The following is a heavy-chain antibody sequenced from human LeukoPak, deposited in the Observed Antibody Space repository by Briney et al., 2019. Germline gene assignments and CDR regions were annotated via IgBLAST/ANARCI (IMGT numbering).Heavy chain of an antibody. CDR1: GFTFSSYG. Sequence: PGGSLRLSCAASGFTFSSYGMHWVRQAPGKGLESVAIIHYDGSNKYYADSVKGRFTISRDNSKNTLYLQMNSLRAEDTAVCYCSRNSPGYSSGWYAYWGQGTLVTV. CDR2: IHYDGSNK. V-gene: IGHV3-30*02. CDR3: SRNSPGYSSGWYAY. J-gene: IGHJ4*02. D-gene: IGHD6-19*01.